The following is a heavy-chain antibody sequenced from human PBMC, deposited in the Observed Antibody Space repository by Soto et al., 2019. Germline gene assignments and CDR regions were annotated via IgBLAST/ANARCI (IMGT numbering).Heavy chain of an antibody. J-gene: IGHJ4*02. D-gene: IGHD2-8*02. CDR3: ARDKITGLFDY. CDR1: GGSISNNTW. CDR2: INHSGST. Sequence: SETLSLTCAVSGGSISNNTWWSWIRQPPGTGLEWIGEINHSGSTNYNPSLKSRVTISVDTSKNQFSLKLTSVTAADTAVYYCARDKITGLFDYWGQGTLVTVSS. V-gene: IGHV4-4*02.